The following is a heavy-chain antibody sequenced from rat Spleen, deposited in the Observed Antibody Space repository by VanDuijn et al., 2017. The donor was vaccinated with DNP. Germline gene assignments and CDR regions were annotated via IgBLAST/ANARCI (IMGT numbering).Heavy chain of an antibody. J-gene: IGHJ2*01. CDR2: IWGDGTT. V-gene: IGHV2-1*01. CDR3: TYNNYY. D-gene: IGHD1-10*01. Sequence: QVQLKETGPGLMQPTQSLSLTCTVAGFSLTSYNVHWVRQPPGKGLEWMGGIWGDGTTDYNSALKSRLSISRDTSKSQVFLKMNSLQTDDTAIYFCTYNNYYWGQGVMVTVSS. CDR1: GFSLTSYN.